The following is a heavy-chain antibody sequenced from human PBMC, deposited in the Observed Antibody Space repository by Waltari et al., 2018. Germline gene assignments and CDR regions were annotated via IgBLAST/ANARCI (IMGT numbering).Heavy chain of an antibody. D-gene: IGHD7-27*01. CDR2: FYSSEYI. CDR3: AREVTKVELGRRLPHFFDS. J-gene: IGHJ4*02. Sequence: QVQLQEPGPGLVKPSQTLSLTCTVSGAAITTNSSSWYWVRQPAGKGLEWIGRFYSSEYINYNPSLKSRVTISRDTSKKQFFLKLTSVTAADTAFYYCAREVTKVELGRRLPHFFDSWGQGTLVTVSS. V-gene: IGHV4-61*02. CDR1: GAAITTNSSS.